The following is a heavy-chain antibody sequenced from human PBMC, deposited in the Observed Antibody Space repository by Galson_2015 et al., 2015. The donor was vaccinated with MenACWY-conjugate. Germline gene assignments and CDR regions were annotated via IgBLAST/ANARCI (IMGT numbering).Heavy chain of an antibody. J-gene: IGHJ6*02. CDR2: IYSGGST. CDR1: GFTVSSYY. V-gene: IGHV3-66*01. Sequence: SLRLSCAASGFTVSSYYMSWVRQAPGKGLEWVSVIYSGGSTYYADSVKGRFTISRDNSKNTLYLQMNSLRAEDTAVYYCAVLWSGYPRTDVWGQGTTVTVSS. D-gene: IGHD3-3*01. CDR3: AVLWSGYPRTDV.